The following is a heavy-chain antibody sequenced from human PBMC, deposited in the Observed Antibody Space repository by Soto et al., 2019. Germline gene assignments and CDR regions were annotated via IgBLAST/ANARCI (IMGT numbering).Heavy chain of an antibody. J-gene: IGHJ5*02. CDR1: GGTFSSYA. CDR3: ARDLSSSWPNWFDP. D-gene: IGHD6-13*01. Sequence: SVKVSCKASGGTFSSYAISWVRQAPGQGLEWMGGIIPIFGTANYAQEFQGRVTITADKSTSTAYMELSSLRSEDTAVYYCARDLSSSWPNWFDPWGQGTLVTVSS. V-gene: IGHV1-69*06. CDR2: IIPIFGTA.